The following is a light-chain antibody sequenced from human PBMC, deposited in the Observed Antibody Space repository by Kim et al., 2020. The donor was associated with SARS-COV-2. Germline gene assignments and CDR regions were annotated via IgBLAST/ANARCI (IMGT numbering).Light chain of an antibody. CDR1: QTVTSNY. J-gene: IGKJ1*01. Sequence: SPGGRATLSCRASQTVTSNYLAWYQQKPGPAPRLLIYGASSRATGIPGRISGSGSGKDFTLTISRQEAEDCAVYYWQQYGSSPATFGQGTKVDIK. CDR3: QQYGSSPAT. V-gene: IGKV3-20*01. CDR2: GAS.